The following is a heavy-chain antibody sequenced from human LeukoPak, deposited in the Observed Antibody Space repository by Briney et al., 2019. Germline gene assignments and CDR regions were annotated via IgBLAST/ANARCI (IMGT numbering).Heavy chain of an antibody. CDR2: INPNSGGT. CDR3: AVNYGSGSYYHDY. Sequence: GASVKVSCKASGYTFTGYYMHWVRQAPGQGLEWMGWINPNSGGTNYAQKFQGRVTMTEDTSTDTAYMELSSLRSEDTAVYYCAVNYGSGSYYHDYWGQGTLVTVSS. D-gene: IGHD3-10*01. CDR1: GYTFTGYY. V-gene: IGHV1-2*02. J-gene: IGHJ4*02.